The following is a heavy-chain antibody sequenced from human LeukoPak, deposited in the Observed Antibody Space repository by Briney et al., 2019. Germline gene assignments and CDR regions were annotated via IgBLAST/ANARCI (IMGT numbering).Heavy chain of an antibody. V-gene: IGHV4-39*01. Sequence: SETLSLTCAVYGGSFRGYYWGWIRQPPGKGLEWIGSIYYSGSTYYNPSLKSRVTVSVDTSKNQFSLKLSSVTAADTAVYYCARLLSDHRRRVIVVVMGYWYFDLWGRGTLVTVSS. D-gene: IGHD3-22*01. CDR2: IYYSGST. CDR1: GGSFRGYY. J-gene: IGHJ2*01. CDR3: ARLLSDHRRRVIVVVMGYWYFDL.